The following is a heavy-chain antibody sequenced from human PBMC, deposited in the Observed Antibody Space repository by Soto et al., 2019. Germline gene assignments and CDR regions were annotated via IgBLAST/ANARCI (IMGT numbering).Heavy chain of an antibody. V-gene: IGHV4-38-2*01. D-gene: IGHD2-8*01. J-gene: IGHJ6*02. CDR1: GYSISSGYY. Sequence: SETLSLTCAVSGYSISSGYYWGWIRQPPGKGLEWIGSIHHSGSTYYNPSLKSRVTISVDTSKNQFSLKLSSVTATDTAVYYCARIIYCITGVSSPLYGMDVWGQGTTVTVSS. CDR2: IHHSGST. CDR3: ARIIYCITGVSSPLYGMDV.